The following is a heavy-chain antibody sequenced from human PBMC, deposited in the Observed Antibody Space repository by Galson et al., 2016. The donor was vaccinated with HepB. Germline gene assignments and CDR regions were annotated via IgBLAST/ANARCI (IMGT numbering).Heavy chain of an antibody. V-gene: IGHV1-2*02. CDR3: ARDRGFTMSDGYSFDY. D-gene: IGHD3-22*01. J-gene: IGHJ4*02. Sequence: SVKVSCKASEYTFTAYYLHWVRQAPGQGLEWMGWINPHSGGTHNAQKFQGRVTMTRDTSISTAYMELTRLRSDDTAVYYCARDRGFTMSDGYSFDYWGQGTLVTVSS. CDR1: EYTFTAYY. CDR2: INPHSGGT.